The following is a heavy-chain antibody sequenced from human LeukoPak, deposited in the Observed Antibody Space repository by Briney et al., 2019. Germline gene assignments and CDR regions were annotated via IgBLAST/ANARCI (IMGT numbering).Heavy chain of an antibody. J-gene: IGHJ4*02. CDR1: GFTFSRDA. CDR3: AKGDPTGTRSDASGDSCYWGFDY. Sequence: GGSLRLTCAMSGFTFSRDAISWVRQAPGRGLEWVSSIGDGGDTYYAASVKGRFTVSRDNSKNTLYLQMNSLRAEDAALYYCAKGDPTGTRSDASGDSCYWGFDYWGQGTEVTVSS. V-gene: IGHV3-23*01. D-gene: IGHD2-15*01. CDR2: IGDGGDT.